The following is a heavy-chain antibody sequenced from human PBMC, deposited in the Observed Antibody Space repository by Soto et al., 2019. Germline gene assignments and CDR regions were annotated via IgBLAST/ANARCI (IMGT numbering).Heavy chain of an antibody. Sequence: EVQMVESGGGLVQPGRSLRLSCIGSGFTFRDHGLTWVRQAPGKGLEWLGFIRPNRFGATTERAASVKGRFYIVSDDSNSSSHLQLNNLQSEDTAVYYCGRTPRQCSGGGCNTIDFWGRGTLVTVSS. D-gene: IGHD2-15*01. CDR3: GRTPRQCSGGGCNTIDF. V-gene: IGHV3-49*04. J-gene: IGHJ4*02. CDR1: GFTFRDHG. CDR2: IRPNRFGATT.